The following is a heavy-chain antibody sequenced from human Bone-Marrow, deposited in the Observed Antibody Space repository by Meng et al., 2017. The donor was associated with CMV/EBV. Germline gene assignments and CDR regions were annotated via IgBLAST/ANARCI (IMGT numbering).Heavy chain of an antibody. V-gene: IGHV3-7*03. D-gene: IGHD6-13*01. CDR3: TGYSSSWTSKDYFDY. CDR1: GFTFSSYW. CDR2: IKQDGSEK. J-gene: IGHJ4*02. Sequence: GSLRLSCAASGFTFSSYWMSWVRQAPGKGLEWVANIKQDGSEKYYVDSVKGRFTISRDDSKNTAYLQMNSLKTEDTAVYYCTGYSSSWTSKDYFDYWGQGTLVTVSS.